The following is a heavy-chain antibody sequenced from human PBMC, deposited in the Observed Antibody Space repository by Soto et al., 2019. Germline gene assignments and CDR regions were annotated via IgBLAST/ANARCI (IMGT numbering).Heavy chain of an antibody. V-gene: IGHV3-23*01. CDR1: GFTFSSYA. J-gene: IGHJ6*02. Sequence: PGGSLRLSCAASGFTFSSYAMSWVRQAPGKGLEWVSAIRGSGGSTYYADSVKGRFTISRDNSKNTLYLQMNSLRAEDTAVYYCHIAAAGYYYYGMDVWGQGTTVTVSS. CDR3: HIAAAGYYYYGMDV. CDR2: IRGSGGST. D-gene: IGHD6-13*01.